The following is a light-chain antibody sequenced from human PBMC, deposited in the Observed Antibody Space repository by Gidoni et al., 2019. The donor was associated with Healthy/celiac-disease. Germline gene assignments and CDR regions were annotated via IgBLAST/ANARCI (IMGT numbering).Light chain of an antibody. CDR1: SLRSYY. CDR2: GKN. V-gene: IGLV3-19*01. CDR3: NSRDSSGNFVV. J-gene: IGLJ2*01. Sequence: SSELTQDPAVSVALGQTVRITCQGDSLRSYYASWYQQKPGQAPVLVIYGKNNRPSGIPDRFSGSSSGNTASLTITGAQAEDEAGYYCNSRDSSGNFVVLGGGTKLTVL.